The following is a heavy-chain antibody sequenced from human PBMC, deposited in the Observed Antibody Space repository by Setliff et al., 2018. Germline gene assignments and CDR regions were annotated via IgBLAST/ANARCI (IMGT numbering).Heavy chain of an antibody. Sequence: SETLSLTCGVSGYSISSGYYWGWIRQPPGKGLEWIGSIYRTGTTHYNPSLKSRVTISVDTSKNQFSLKLSSVTAADTAVYYCAREGYSSLIGWFDPWGQGTLVTVSS. J-gene: IGHJ5*02. CDR2: IYRTGTT. D-gene: IGHD6-13*01. CDR1: GYSISSGYY. CDR3: AREGYSSLIGWFDP. V-gene: IGHV4-38-2*02.